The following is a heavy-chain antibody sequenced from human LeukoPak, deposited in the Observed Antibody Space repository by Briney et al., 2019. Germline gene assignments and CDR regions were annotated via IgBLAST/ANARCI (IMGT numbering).Heavy chain of an antibody. V-gene: IGHV1-18*01. CDR1: GYTFTSYG. J-gene: IGHJ3*02. CDR2: IRAYNGNT. Sequence: ASVKVSCKASGYTFTSYGISWVRQAPGQGLEWMGWIRAYNGNTNYAQNLQGRVTMTTDTSTSTAYMELKSLRSDDTAVYYCAREQPSYEYAFDIWGQGTMVTVSS. D-gene: IGHD5-18*01. CDR3: AREQPSYEYAFDI.